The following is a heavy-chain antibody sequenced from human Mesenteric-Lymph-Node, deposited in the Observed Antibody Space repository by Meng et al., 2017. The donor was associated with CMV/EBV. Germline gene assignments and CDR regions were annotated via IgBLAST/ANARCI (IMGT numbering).Heavy chain of an antibody. CDR1: GFSVTSGAYH. J-gene: IGHJ4*02. Sequence: QWPLPVVGPGLVQPSGTLSHTCIVSGFSVTSGAYHWGWIRQSPGKGLEWIGYIYGTGITTYNPSLKSRVTILLETSKNQFSLKLNSVTTADTAVYYCAKSRSSTPGIVDDWGQGTLVTVSS. V-gene: IGHV4-61*08. CDR3: AKSRSSTPGIVDD. CDR2: IYGTGIT. D-gene: IGHD2/OR15-2a*01.